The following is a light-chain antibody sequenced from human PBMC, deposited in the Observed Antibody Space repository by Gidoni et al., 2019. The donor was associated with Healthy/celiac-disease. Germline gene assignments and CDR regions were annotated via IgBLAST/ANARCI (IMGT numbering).Light chain of an antibody. CDR1: QDISNY. J-gene: IGKJ3*01. V-gene: IGKV1-33*01. Sequence: DIQMTQSPSSLSASVGDRVTITCQASQDISNYLNWYQQKPGKAPKLLIYDASNLETGVPSRFSGSGSGTDFTFTISSLQPEDIATYYCQQYDNLPLLFGPGTNVDIK. CDR3: QQYDNLPLL. CDR2: DAS.